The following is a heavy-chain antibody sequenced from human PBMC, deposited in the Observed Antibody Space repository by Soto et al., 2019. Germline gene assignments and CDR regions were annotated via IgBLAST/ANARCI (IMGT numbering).Heavy chain of an antibody. J-gene: IGHJ6*02. Sequence: ASVKVSFKASGYTFTSYYIHWVRQAPGQGLEWMGIINPSGGSASYARKFQARVALSRDTSTSTVYMEVSGLSSDDTAVYYCARDPNFSLTFHYYGMGVWGQGTTVTAP. CDR3: ARDPNFSLTFHYYGMGV. V-gene: IGHV1-46*01. CDR1: GYTFTSYY. CDR2: INPSGGSA.